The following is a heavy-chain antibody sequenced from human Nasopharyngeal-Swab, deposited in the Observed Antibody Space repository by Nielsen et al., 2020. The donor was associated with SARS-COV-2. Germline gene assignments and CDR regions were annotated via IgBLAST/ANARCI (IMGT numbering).Heavy chain of an antibody. CDR1: GFTFSSYG. CDR3: AKDRNIVVVIAFYYMDV. Sequence: GGSLRLSCAASGFTFSSYGMHWVRQAPGKGLEWVAFIRYEGSNKYYADSVKGRFTISRDNSKNTLYLQMNSLRAEDTAVYYCAKDRNIVVVIAFYYMDVWGKGTTVTVSS. D-gene: IGHD2-21*01. V-gene: IGHV3-30*02. J-gene: IGHJ6*03. CDR2: IRYEGSNK.